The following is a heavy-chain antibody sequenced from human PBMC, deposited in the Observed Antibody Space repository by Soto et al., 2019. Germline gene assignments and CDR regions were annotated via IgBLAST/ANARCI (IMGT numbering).Heavy chain of an antibody. J-gene: IGHJ4*01. D-gene: IGHD2-21*02. CDR1: GYTFANYG. Sequence: QVQLVQSETEVKQPGASVKVSCKTSGYTFANYGLSWVRQAPGQGLEWMGWIDPYSGRINYAQKFQDRFTLTTDTSAANAYMELRSLKSDDTAVDYFTRDPQGDYYFASWGHRTIVTVCS. CDR2: IDPYSGRI. CDR3: TRDPQGDYYFAS. V-gene: IGHV1-18*01.